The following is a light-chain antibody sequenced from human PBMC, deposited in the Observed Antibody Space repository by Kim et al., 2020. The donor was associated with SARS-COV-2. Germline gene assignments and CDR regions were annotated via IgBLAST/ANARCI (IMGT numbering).Light chain of an antibody. Sequence: SASVGDRLTIACRASESVSSWLAWYQQKPGKAPTLLIYKASTLESGVQSRFSGSGSGTEFTLTISSLQPDDFATYYCQQYNSYWTFGQGTKVDIK. V-gene: IGKV1-5*03. J-gene: IGKJ1*01. CDR3: QQYNSYWT. CDR1: ESVSSW. CDR2: KAS.